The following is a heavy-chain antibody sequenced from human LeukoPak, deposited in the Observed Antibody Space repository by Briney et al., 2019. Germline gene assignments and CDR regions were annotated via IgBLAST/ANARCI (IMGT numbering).Heavy chain of an antibody. V-gene: IGHV3-21*01. D-gene: IGHD5-12*01. Sequence: GRSLRLSCAASGFTFRSFVMHWVRQAPGKGLEWVSSISSSSYIYYTDSVKGRFTISRDNAKNSLYLQMNSLRAEDTAVYYCARALDIVATITPIDYWGQGTLVTVSS. J-gene: IGHJ4*02. CDR3: ARALDIVATITPIDY. CDR2: ISSSSYI. CDR1: GFTFRSFV.